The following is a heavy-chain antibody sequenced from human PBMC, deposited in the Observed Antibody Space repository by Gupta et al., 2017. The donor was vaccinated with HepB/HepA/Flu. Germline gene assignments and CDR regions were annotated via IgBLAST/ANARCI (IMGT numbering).Heavy chain of an antibody. V-gene: IGHV3-7*04. Sequence: QDGSEKYYVDSVKGRFTISRDNAKNSLYLQMNSLRAEDTAVYYCARYGPIAAAGFFDYWGQGTLVTVSS. J-gene: IGHJ4*02. D-gene: IGHD6-13*01. CDR2: QDGSEK. CDR3: ARYGPIAAAGFFDY.